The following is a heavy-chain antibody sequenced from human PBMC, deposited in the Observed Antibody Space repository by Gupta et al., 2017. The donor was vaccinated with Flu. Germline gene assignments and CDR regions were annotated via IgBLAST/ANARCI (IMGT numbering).Heavy chain of an antibody. Sequence: MHWVRQAPGKGLEWVSVISYDGSNKYYADSVKGRFTISRDNSKNTLYVQMNSLRPEDTAVYYCARAKIDSSGFLSLIFVDYWGQGTLVTVSS. D-gene: IGHD3-22*01. J-gene: IGHJ4*02. V-gene: IGHV3-30-3*01. CDR2: ISYDGSNK. CDR3: ARAKIDSSGFLSLIFVDY.